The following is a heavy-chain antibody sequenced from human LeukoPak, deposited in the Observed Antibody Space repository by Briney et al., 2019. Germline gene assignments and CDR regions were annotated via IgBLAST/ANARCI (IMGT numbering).Heavy chain of an antibody. J-gene: IGHJ4*02. Sequence: GGSLRLSCAASGFTFSSYSMNWVRQAPGKGLEWVSSISSSSSYMYYADSVKGRFTISRDNAKNSLYLQMNSLRAEDTAVYYCARDIYSYGFYYWGQGTLVTVSS. D-gene: IGHD5-18*01. CDR1: GFTFSSYS. CDR2: ISSSSSYM. V-gene: IGHV3-21*01. CDR3: ARDIYSYGFYY.